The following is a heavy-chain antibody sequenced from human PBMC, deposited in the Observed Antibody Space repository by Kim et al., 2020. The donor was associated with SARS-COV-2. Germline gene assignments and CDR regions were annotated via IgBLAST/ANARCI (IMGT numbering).Heavy chain of an antibody. Sequence: GESLKISCKGSGYSFTSYWIGWVRQMPGKGLEWMGIIYPGDSDTRYSPSFQGQVTISADKSISTAYLQWSSLKASDTAMYYCARSRGAYCGGDCLVGFDYWGQGTLVTVSS. CDR1: GYSFTSYW. J-gene: IGHJ4*02. D-gene: IGHD2-21*02. CDR3: ARSRGAYCGGDCLVGFDY. V-gene: IGHV5-51*01. CDR2: IYPGDSDT.